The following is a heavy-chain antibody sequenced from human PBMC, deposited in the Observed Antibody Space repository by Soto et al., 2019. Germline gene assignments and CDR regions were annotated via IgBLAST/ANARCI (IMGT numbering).Heavy chain of an antibody. D-gene: IGHD2-2*01. J-gene: IGHJ4*03. V-gene: IGHV1-2*04. CDR1: GYTFTGYY. Sequence: ASVKVSCKASGYTFTGYYMHWVRQAPGQGLEWMGWINPNSGGTNYAQKFQGWVTMTRDTSISTAYMELSRLRSDDTAVYYCARSWDIVVVPAATVAYFDYWGQGTTVTVSS. CDR3: ARSWDIVVVPAATVAYFDY. CDR2: INPNSGGT.